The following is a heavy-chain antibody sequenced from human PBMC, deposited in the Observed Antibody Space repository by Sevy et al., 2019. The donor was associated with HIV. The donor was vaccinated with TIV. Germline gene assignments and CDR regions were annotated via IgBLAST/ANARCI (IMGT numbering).Heavy chain of an antibody. CDR3: TRKYDSSGYFDY. D-gene: IGHD3-22*01. V-gene: IGHV3-23*01. J-gene: IGHJ4*02. CDR2: ISGSGGSGDKT. CDR1: GFTFSNYA. Sequence: GGSLRLSCAASGFTFSNYAMNWVRQAPGKGLEWVSGISGSGGSGDKTNYADSVKGRFTISRDDSKNSLYLQLNSLRGEDTAIYYCTRKYDSSGYFDYWGQGTLVTVSS.